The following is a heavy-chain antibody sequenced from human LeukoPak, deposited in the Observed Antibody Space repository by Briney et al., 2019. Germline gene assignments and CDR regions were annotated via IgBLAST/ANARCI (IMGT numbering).Heavy chain of an antibody. V-gene: IGHV4-34*01. Sequence: SETLSLTCAVYVWSFSGYHWSWIRQPPGKGLEWIGEIHHSGSTNYNPPLKSRVTISVDTSKNQFSLKLSSVTAADTAVYYCASTLYLYYYDSSGYYYWGQGTLVTVSS. CDR3: ASTLYLYYYDSSGYYY. CDR2: IHHSGST. CDR1: VWSFSGYH. D-gene: IGHD3-22*01. J-gene: IGHJ4*02.